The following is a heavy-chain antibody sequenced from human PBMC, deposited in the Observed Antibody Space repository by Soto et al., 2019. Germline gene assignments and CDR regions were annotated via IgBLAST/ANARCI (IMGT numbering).Heavy chain of an antibody. CDR1: GGTFSSYT. D-gene: IGHD3-22*01. J-gene: IGHJ6*02. Sequence: QVQLVQSGAEVKKPGSSVKVSCKASGGTFSSYTISWVRQAPGQGLEWMGRIIPNLGIANYAQKFQGRVTITADKSTSTAYMELSGLRSEDTAVYYCASASVGYYYDYAGGMDVWGQGTTVTVSS. V-gene: IGHV1-69*02. CDR2: IIPNLGIA. CDR3: ASASVGYYYDYAGGMDV.